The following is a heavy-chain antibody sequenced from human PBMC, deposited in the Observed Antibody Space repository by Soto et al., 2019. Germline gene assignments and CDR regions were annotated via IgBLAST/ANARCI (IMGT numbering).Heavy chain of an antibody. D-gene: IGHD6-25*01. CDR2: ISSSSSYI. CDR3: ARDVGSAGAINDY. Sequence: EVQLVESGGGLVKPGGSLRLSCAASGFTFSSYSMNWVRQAPGKGLEWVSSISSSSSYIYYADSVKGRFTISRDNAKNSLYLQMNSLRAEVTAVYYCARDVGSAGAINDYWGQGTLVTVSS. CDR1: GFTFSSYS. V-gene: IGHV3-21*01. J-gene: IGHJ4*02.